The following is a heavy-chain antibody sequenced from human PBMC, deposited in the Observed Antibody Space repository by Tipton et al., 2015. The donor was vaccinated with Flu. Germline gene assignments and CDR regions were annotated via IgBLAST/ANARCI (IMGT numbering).Heavy chain of an antibody. CDR3: ARWFSSAWPLDP. CDR2: LYSSGET. V-gene: IGHV4-4*07. D-gene: IGHD6-19*01. CDR1: GGSMTSAS. J-gene: IGHJ5*02. Sequence: TLSLTCTVSGGSMTSASWTWVRQPPGKGLEWIGCLYSSGETRYNPSLKSRVTMSVDMSKTQFSLKLRSVTTADTAVYYCARWFSSAWPLDPWGEGTLVTVSS.